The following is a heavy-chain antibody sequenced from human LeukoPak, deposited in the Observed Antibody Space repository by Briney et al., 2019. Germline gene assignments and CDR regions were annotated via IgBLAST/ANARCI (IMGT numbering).Heavy chain of an antibody. J-gene: IGHJ6*04. D-gene: IGHD3-22*01. CDR1: GDSISSYY. CDR2: IYYSGST. Sequence: SETLSLTRTVSGDSISSYYWSWIRQPPGKGLEWIGYIYYSGSTNYNPSLKSRVTISADTSKNHFSLRLSSVTAADTAVYYCARDRNYYESSWDVWGKGTTVTVSS. V-gene: IGHV4-59*01. CDR3: ARDRNYYESSWDV.